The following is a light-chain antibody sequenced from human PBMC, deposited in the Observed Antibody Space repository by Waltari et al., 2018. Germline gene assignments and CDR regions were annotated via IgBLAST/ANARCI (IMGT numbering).Light chain of an antibody. CDR3: SSRTNSITWL. CDR2: DVT. V-gene: IGLV2-14*03. J-gene: IGLJ3*02. CDR1: SSDFGANKY. Sequence: QSALTQPASVSGSPGQSITISCTATSSDFGANKYVSWYQQHPGKAPKVVIYDVTERPSGVSNRFSGSKSGSTASLTISGLQTEDEADYYCSSRTNSITWLFGGGTKVTVL.